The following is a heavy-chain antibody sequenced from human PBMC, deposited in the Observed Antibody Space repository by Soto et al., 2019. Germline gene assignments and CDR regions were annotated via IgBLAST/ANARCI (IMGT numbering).Heavy chain of an antibody. CDR2: IYYSGST. J-gene: IGHJ5*02. V-gene: IGHV4-31*03. Sequence: SETLSLTCTVSGGSISSGGYYWSWIRQHPGKGLEWIGYIYYSGSTYYNPSLKSRVTISVDTSKNQFSLKLSSMTAADTAVYYCASNNWKGFWFDPWGQGTLVTVSS. D-gene: IGHD1-20*01. CDR3: ASNNWKGFWFDP. CDR1: GGSISSGGYY.